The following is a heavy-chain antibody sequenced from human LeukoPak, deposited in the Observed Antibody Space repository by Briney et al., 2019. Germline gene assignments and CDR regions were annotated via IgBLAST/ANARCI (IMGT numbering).Heavy chain of an antibody. CDR2: IKQDGSEK. CDR3: ARDLWGVRSYNWFDP. J-gene: IGHJ5*02. V-gene: IGHV3-7*01. CDR1: GFTFSSYW. D-gene: IGHD3-16*01. Sequence: GGSLRLSCAASGFTFSSYWMSWVRQAPGKGLEWVANIKQDGSEKYYVDSVKGRFTISRDNAKNSLYLQMNSLRAEDTAVYYCARDLWGVRSYNWFDPWGQGTLVTVSS.